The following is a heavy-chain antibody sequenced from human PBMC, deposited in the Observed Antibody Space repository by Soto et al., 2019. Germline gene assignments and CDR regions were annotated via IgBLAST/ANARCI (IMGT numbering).Heavy chain of an antibody. Sequence: EVQLLESGGGLVQPGGSLRLSCAASGITFSSYDMSWVRQAPGKGLEWVSGISGSGGRAYYADSVKGRFTISRDNSKNMLFVQIDSLRAEDTAIYYYVGGPWLRSFDYWGQGTLVTVSS. D-gene: IGHD5-18*01. V-gene: IGHV3-23*01. J-gene: IGHJ4*02. CDR2: ISGSGGRA. CDR3: VGGPWLRSFDY. CDR1: GITFSSYD.